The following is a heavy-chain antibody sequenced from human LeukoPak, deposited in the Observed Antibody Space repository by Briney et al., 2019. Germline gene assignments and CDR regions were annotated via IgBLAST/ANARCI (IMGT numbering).Heavy chain of an antibody. CDR2: IFHSGST. V-gene: IGHV4-59*08. Sequence: SETLSLTCTVSGDSISGYYWSWVRQPPGKGLEWIGYIFHSGSTKYNPSLESRVTISIDTSKNQFSLRLSSATAADTAVYYCARLATYGDFSDWGQGTLVTVSS. J-gene: IGHJ4*02. CDR3: ARLATYGDFSD. CDR1: GDSISGYY. D-gene: IGHD4-17*01.